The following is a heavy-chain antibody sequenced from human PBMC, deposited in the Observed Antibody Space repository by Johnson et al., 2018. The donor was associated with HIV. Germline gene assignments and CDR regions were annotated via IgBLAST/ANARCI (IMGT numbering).Heavy chain of an antibody. J-gene: IGHJ3*02. CDR2: ISSSDSAI. D-gene: IGHD4-23*01. CDR1: GFTFSDSY. V-gene: IGHV3-11*01. CDR3: AKVMTPVDWHGFDI. Sequence: QVQLVESGGGLVQPGGSLRLSCGASGFTFSDSYMNWIRQAPGKGLEWVSYISSSDSAIWYADSVKGRFTVSRDNAKNSLYLQMNSLRAEDTALYYCAKVMTPVDWHGFDIWGQVTMVTVSS.